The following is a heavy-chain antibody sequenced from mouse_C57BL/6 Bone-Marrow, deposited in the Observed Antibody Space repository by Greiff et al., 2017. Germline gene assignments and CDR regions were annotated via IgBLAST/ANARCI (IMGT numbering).Heavy chain of an antibody. D-gene: IGHD3-2*02. CDR3: TRGVAQATDY. CDR1: GYTFTSYW. Sequence: QVQLQQPGAELVMPGASVKLSCKASGYTFTSYWMHWVKQRPGQGLEWIGEIDPSDSYTNYNQKFKGKSTLTVDKSSSTAYMQLSSLTSEDAAVYCSTRGVAQATDYWGQGTALTVSA. V-gene: IGHV1-69*01. CDR2: IDPSDSYT. J-gene: IGHJ2*01.